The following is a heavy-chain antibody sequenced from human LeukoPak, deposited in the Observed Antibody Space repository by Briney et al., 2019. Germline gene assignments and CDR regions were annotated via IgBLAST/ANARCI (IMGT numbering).Heavy chain of an antibody. CDR3: ASYVDTAAAADY. J-gene: IGHJ4*02. Sequence: SETLSLTCTVSGGSISSSSYYWGWIRQPPGKGLEWIGSIYYSGSTYYNPSLKSRVTISVDTSKNQFSLKLSSVTAADTAVYYCASYVDTAAAADYWSQGTLVTVSS. D-gene: IGHD5-18*01. CDR1: GGSISSSSYY. CDR2: IYYSGST. V-gene: IGHV4-39*01.